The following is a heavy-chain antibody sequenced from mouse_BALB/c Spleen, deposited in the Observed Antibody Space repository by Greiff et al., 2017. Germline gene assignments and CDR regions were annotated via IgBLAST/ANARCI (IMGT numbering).Heavy chain of an antibody. J-gene: IGHJ4*01. CDR3: ARSYGNFYAMDY. CDR1: GYTFTSYW. D-gene: IGHD2-1*01. V-gene: IGHV1-69*02. CDR2: IDPSDSET. Sequence: QVQLQQPGAELVKPGAPVKLSCKASGYTFTSYWMNWVKQRPGRGLEWIGRIDPSDSETHYNQKFKDKATLTVDKSSSTAYIQLSSLTSEDSAVYYCARSYGNFYAMDYWGQGTSVTVSS.